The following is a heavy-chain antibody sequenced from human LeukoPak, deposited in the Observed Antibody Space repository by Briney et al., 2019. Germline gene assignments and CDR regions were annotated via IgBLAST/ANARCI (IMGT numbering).Heavy chain of an antibody. J-gene: IGHJ5*02. D-gene: IGHD6-13*01. Sequence: SETLSLTCGVSDGSISSYYWSWIRQPPGKGLEWIGYIHSSGSTHYNPSLKSRVTISVYTSKNQFSLKLSSVTAADTAVYYCARDYGSWSYNWFDPWGQGTLVTVSS. CDR3: ARDYGSWSYNWFDP. CDR1: DGSISSYY. CDR2: IHSSGST. V-gene: IGHV4-4*09.